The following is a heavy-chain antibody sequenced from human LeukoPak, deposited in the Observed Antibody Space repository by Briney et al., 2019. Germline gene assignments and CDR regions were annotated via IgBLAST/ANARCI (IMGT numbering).Heavy chain of an antibody. V-gene: IGHV3-43*02. J-gene: IGHJ4*02. CDR2: ISGEGFNT. CDR1: GFTFDDYA. CDR3: ARAPWSAASLNY. D-gene: IGHD6-13*01. Sequence: PGGSLRLSCAASGFTFDDYAMHWVRQAPGKGLEWVSLISGEGFNTYYADSVKGRITISRDNSKNSLYLQMNSLRTEDTALYYCARAPWSAASLNYWGQGTLVTVSS.